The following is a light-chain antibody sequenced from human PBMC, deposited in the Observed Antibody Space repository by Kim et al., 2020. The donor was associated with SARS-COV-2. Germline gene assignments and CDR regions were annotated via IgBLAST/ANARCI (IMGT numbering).Light chain of an antibody. V-gene: IGLV2-14*03. CDR3: SSYRSSNTYV. CDR1: SSDVGAYNY. J-gene: IGLJ1*01. CDR2: DVS. Sequence: QSVLTQPASVSGSPGQSITISCTGTSSDVGAYNYVSWYQQHPGKAPKLMIYDVSKRPSGVSDRFSGSKSGNTASLTISGLQAEDEADYHCSSYRSSNTYVFGTGTNVTVL.